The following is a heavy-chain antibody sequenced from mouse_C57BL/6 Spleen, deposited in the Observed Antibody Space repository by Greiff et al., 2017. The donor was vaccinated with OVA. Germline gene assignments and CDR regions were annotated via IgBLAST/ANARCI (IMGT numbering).Heavy chain of an antibody. J-gene: IGHJ4*01. CDR1: GFNIKDYY. Sequence: EVKLQQSGAELVRPGASVKLSCTASGFNIKDYYMHWVKQRPEQGLEWIGRIDPEDGDTEYAPKFQGKATMTADTSSNTAYLQLSSLTSEDTAVYYCTHYGSSYYAMDYWGQGTSVTVSS. CDR2: IDPEDGDT. V-gene: IGHV14-1*01. CDR3: THYGSSYYAMDY. D-gene: IGHD1-1*01.